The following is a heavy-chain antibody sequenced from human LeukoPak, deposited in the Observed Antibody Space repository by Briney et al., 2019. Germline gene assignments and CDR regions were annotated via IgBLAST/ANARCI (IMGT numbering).Heavy chain of an antibody. CDR3: ARAFRGYCSSTSCYKGLHPTDY. CDR2: ISSSSSTI. D-gene: IGHD2-2*02. Sequence: PGGSLRLSCAVSGFTFSSYSMNWVRQAPGKGLEWVSYISSSSSTIYYADSVKGRFTISRDNSKNTLYLQMNSLRAEDTAVYYCARAFRGYCSSTSCYKGLHPTDYWGQGTLVTVSS. J-gene: IGHJ4*02. V-gene: IGHV3-48*01. CDR1: GFTFSSYS.